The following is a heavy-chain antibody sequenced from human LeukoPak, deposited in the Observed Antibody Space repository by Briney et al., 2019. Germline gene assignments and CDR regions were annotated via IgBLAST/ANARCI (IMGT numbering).Heavy chain of an antibody. CDR1: GGSISSYY. V-gene: IGHV4-59*08. CDR3: ARVRVVTATAGYYYFDY. D-gene: IGHD2-21*02. Sequence: KPSETLSLTCTVSGGSISSYYWSWIRQPPGKGLEWIGYIYYSGSTNYNPSLKSRVTISLDTSKNQFSLKLSSVTAADTAVYYCARVRVVTATAGYYYFDYWGQGTLVTVSS. CDR2: IYYSGST. J-gene: IGHJ4*02.